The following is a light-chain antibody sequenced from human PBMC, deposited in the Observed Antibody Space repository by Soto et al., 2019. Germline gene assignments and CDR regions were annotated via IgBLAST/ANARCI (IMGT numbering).Light chain of an antibody. CDR3: QQHDNPSGN. CDR2: DAS. V-gene: IGKV1-5*01. Sequence: IQMTQAPSTLAITGADKGSVGYRASQTISNWLAWYQQKPGKAPTLLIYDASTLERGVPSRVSGTGSGTEFTLANPSLQPDHFASYSMQQHDNPSGNFGQGTRLEIK. J-gene: IGKJ5*01. CDR1: QTISNW.